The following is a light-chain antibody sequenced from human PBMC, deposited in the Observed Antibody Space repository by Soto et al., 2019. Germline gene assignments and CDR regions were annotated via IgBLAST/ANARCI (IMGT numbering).Light chain of an antibody. CDR3: QQYESSPLT. CDR1: QSVSSSF. CDR2: RAS. Sequence: EIVLTQSPDTLSLSPGDRATLSCRASQSVSSSFLAWYQQKPGQAPRLLIYRASSRATGIPDRFTGSGSGTDFTLTISRLEPEDFAVYYCQQYESSPLTFGGGTKVEIK. J-gene: IGKJ4*01. V-gene: IGKV3-20*01.